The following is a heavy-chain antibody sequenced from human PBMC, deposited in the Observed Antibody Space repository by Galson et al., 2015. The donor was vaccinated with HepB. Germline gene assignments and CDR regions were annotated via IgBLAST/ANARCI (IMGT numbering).Heavy chain of an antibody. Sequence: SVKVSCKASGYTFTSYGISWVRQAPGQGLEWMGGIIPIFGTANYAQKFQGRVTITADKSTSTAYMELSSLRSEDTAVYYCARFGGGLYDSSGDDFDYWGQGTLVTVSS. CDR3: ARFGGGLYDSSGDDFDY. CDR2: IIPIFGTA. CDR1: GYTFTSYG. D-gene: IGHD3-22*01. J-gene: IGHJ4*02. V-gene: IGHV1-69*06.